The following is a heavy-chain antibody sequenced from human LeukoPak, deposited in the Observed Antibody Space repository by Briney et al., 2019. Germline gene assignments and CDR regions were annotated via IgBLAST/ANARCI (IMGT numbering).Heavy chain of an antibody. CDR3: AIAPGWLLFVFAFDI. Sequence: GESLNISCRGSGYSFTRYCIGWVRQMTGKGLECRGIMDPGDSDTRYSPSFQGQVTMSADKSISIAYLQWSSLKASDTAMYYCAIAPGWLLFVFAFDIWGQGTMVTVSS. V-gene: IGHV5-51*01. CDR2: MDPGDSDT. D-gene: IGHD5-24*01. CDR1: GYSFTRYC. J-gene: IGHJ3*02.